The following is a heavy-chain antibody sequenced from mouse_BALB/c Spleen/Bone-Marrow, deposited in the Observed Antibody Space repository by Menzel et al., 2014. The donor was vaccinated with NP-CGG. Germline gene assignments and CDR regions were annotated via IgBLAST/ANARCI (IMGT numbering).Heavy chain of an antibody. CDR1: GYTFXDYA. CDR3: ARDAMDY. Sequence: QVQLQQSGAELVRPGVSVKISRKGSGYTFXDYAMHWVKQSHAKSLEWIGVISTYYGDASYNQKFKGKATMTVDKSPSTAYMELARLTSEVSAIYYCARDAMDYWGQGTSVTVSS. V-gene: IGHV1S137*01. CDR2: ISTYYGDA. J-gene: IGHJ4*01.